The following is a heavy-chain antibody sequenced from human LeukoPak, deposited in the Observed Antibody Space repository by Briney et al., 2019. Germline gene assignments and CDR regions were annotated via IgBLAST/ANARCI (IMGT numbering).Heavy chain of an antibody. CDR1: GGSFSGYY. Sequence: SETLSLTCAVYGGSFSGYYWSWIRQPPGKGLEWIGEINHSGSTNYNPSLKSRVTISVDTSKNQFSLKLSSVTAADTAVYYCARGPPYIVVVAGIGFFDSWGQGTLVTVSS. J-gene: IGHJ4*02. CDR3: ARGPPYIVVVAGIGFFDS. CDR2: INHSGST. V-gene: IGHV4-34*01. D-gene: IGHD2-21*02.